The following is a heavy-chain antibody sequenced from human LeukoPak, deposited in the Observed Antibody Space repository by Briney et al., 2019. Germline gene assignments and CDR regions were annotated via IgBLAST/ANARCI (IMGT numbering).Heavy chain of an antibody. J-gene: IGHJ4*02. CDR3: ARVNHSPAVVY. CDR2: IYYSGST. CDR1: GGSISNYY. D-gene: IGHD5-18*01. Sequence: SETLSLTCTVSGGSISNYYWSWIRQPPGKGLEWIGYIYYSGSTNYSPSLKSRVTISVDMSKNRFSLKLSSVTAADTAVYYCARVNHSPAVVYWGQGTLVTVSS. V-gene: IGHV4-59*08.